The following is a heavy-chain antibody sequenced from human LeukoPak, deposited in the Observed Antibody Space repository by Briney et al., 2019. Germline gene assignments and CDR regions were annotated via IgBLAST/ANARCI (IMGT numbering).Heavy chain of an antibody. J-gene: IGHJ4*02. Sequence: PSETLSLTCTVSGGSISSYYWSWPRQPAGKGLEWIGRIYTSGSTNYNPSLKSRVTMSVDTSKNQFSLKLSSVTAADTAVYYCAGGTSSWYGTTPMDYWGQGTLVTVSS. V-gene: IGHV4-4*07. D-gene: IGHD6-13*01. CDR3: AGGTSSWYGTTPMDY. CDR1: GGSISSYY. CDR2: IYTSGST.